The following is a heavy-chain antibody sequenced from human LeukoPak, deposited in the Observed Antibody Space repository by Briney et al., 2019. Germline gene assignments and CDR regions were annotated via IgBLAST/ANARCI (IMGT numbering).Heavy chain of an antibody. CDR2: IIPIFGTA. CDR3: ARVSGRELERSHDAFDI. D-gene: IGHD1-1*01. J-gene: IGHJ3*02. V-gene: IGHV1-69*13. CDR1: GGTFSSYA. Sequence: SVKVSCKASGGTFSSYAISWVRQAPGQGLEWMGGIIPIFGTANYAQKFQGRVTITADESTSTAYMELSSLRSEDTAVYYCARVSGRELERSHDAFDIWGQGTMVTVSS.